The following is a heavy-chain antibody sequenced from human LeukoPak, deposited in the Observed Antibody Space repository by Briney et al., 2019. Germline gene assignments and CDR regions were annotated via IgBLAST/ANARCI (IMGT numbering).Heavy chain of an antibody. CDR2: INHSGST. V-gene: IGHV4-34*01. J-gene: IGHJ3*02. Sequence: SETLSLTCAVYGGSFSGYYWSWTRQPPGKGLEWIGEINHSGSTNYNPSLKSRVTISVDTSKNQFSLELSSVTAADTAVYYCARGPYSYDSSGAFDIWGQGTMVTVSS. D-gene: IGHD3-22*01. CDR3: ARGPYSYDSSGAFDI. CDR1: GGSFSGYY.